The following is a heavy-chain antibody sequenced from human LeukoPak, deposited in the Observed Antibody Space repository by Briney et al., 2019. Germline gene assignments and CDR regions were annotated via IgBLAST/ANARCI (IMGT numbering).Heavy chain of an antibody. D-gene: IGHD3-10*01. J-gene: IGHJ4*02. CDR1: GYPFTASG. Sequence: ASVKVSCKPSGYPFTASGLTWIRQAPGQGLEWMGWVNPYNGDTANAQSLQGRVTMTTDTSTNTAYMELRSLRSDDTAVYYCTRGGVNNNLLDFWGQGTVVTVSS. V-gene: IGHV1-18*01. CDR3: TRGGVNNNLLDF. CDR2: VNPYNGDT.